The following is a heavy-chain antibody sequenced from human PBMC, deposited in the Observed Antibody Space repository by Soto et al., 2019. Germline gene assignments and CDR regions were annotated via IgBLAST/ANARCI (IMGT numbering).Heavy chain of an antibody. CDR3: ATHGYNYGFDY. D-gene: IGHD5-18*01. CDR2: INSVGSIT. CDR1: GFTFSYYS. V-gene: IGHV3-74*01. J-gene: IGHJ4*02. Sequence: GGSLRLSCAASGFTFSYYSMNWVRQAPGKGLEWVSGINSVGSITSYADSVQGRFAISRDNAKNTLYLQMNSLRAEDTAVYYCATHGYNYGFDYWGQGALVTGSS.